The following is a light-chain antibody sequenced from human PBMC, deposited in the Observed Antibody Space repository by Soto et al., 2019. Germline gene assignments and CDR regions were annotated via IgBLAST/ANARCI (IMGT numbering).Light chain of an antibody. J-gene: IGKJ1*01. Sequence: EIGLTQSAGTLSLSAGERATLSWGASQSVNNRYLAWYQQKPGQAPRLLIYGASSRATGIPDRFSGSGSGTDFTLTISRLEPEDFAVYYCQQYNNWPPVTFGQGTKVDIK. CDR3: QQYNNWPPVT. CDR2: GAS. CDR1: QSVNNRY. V-gene: IGKV3-20*01.